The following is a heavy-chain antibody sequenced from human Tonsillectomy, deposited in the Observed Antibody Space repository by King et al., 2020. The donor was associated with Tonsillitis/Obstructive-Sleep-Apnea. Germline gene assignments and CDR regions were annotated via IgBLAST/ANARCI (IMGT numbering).Heavy chain of an antibody. CDR1: GYSFTSYW. J-gene: IGHJ5*02. Sequence: VQLVESGAEVKKPGESLRISCKGSGYSFTSYWISWLRQMPGKGLEWMGRIDPSDSYTNYSPSFQGHVTISADKSISTAYLQWSSLKASDTAMYYCAREGYCSSTSCYAEYNWFDPWGQGTLVTVSS. V-gene: IGHV5-10-1*01. CDR3: AREGYCSSTSCYAEYNWFDP. CDR2: IDPSDSYT. D-gene: IGHD2-2*01.